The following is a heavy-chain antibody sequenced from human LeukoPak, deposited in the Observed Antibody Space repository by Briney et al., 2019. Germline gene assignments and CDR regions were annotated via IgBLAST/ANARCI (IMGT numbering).Heavy chain of an antibody. CDR1: GFTFDDYA. V-gene: IGHV3-9*01. CDR2: ISWNSGSI. CDR3: AKASIAAAGNTDFDY. D-gene: IGHD6-13*01. Sequence: GGSLRLSCAASGFTFDDYAMHWVRHAPGKGLEWVSGISWNSGSIGYADSVKGRFTISRDNAKNSLYLQMNSLRAEDTALYYCAKASIAAAGNTDFDYWGQGTLVTVSS. J-gene: IGHJ4*02.